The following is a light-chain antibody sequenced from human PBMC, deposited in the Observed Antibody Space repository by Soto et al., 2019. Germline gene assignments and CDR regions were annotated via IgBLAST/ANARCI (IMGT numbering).Light chain of an antibody. Sequence: SSLTQPPPASWAPRPRGTLSFFWSSSQIGSNTVNWYQQLPGTAPKLLIYSNNQRPSGVPDRFSGSKSGTSASLAISGLQSEDEADYYCAAWDDSLNAYYVFGNGTKVTVL. CDR2: SNN. V-gene: IGLV1-44*01. J-gene: IGLJ1*01. CDR1: SSQIGSNT. CDR3: AAWDDSLNAYYV.